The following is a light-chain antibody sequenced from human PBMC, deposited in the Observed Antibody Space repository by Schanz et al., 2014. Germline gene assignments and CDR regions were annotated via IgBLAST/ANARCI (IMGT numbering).Light chain of an antibody. V-gene: IGKV1-5*03. CDR1: QSISSY. J-gene: IGKJ4*01. CDR3: QQLKSSPPT. CDR2: KAS. Sequence: DIQMTQSPSTLSASVGDRVTITCRASQSISSYLAWYQQKPGKAPKLLIYKASSLESGVPSRFSGSGSGTDFTLTISSLQPEDVASYHCQQLKSSPPTFGGGTKVEIK.